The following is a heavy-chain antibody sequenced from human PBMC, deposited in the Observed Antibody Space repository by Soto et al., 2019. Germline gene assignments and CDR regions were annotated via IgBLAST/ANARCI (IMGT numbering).Heavy chain of an antibody. CDR2: TYYRSKWRN. Sequence: PSQTLSLTCAISEDSVSNSRAGWNWISQSPSRGLEWLGRTYYRSKWRNDYPISVISRISINPDTCKNQFSLQLNSVTPEDTAVYSCAREWYSTGWDRNDYWAPGTLVTVSS. CDR3: AREWYSTGWDRNDY. D-gene: IGHD6-19*01. CDR1: EDSVSNSRAG. J-gene: IGHJ4*03. V-gene: IGHV6-1*01.